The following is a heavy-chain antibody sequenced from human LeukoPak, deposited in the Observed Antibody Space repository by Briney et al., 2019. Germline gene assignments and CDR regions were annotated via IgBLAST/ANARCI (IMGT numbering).Heavy chain of an antibody. CDR1: GYTFISYG. CDR3: ARDLDNHHWFDP. V-gene: IGHV1-18*01. Sequence: ASVKVSCKASGYTFISYGISWVRQAPGQGLEWMGWISAYNGNTNYAQKLQGRVTMTTDTSTSTAYMELRSLRSDDTAVYYCARDLDNHHWFDPWGQGTLVTVSS. D-gene: IGHD3/OR15-3a*01. J-gene: IGHJ5*02. CDR2: ISAYNGNT.